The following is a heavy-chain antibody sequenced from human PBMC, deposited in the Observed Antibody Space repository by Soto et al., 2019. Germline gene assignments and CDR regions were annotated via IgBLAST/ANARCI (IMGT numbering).Heavy chain of an antibody. CDR1: GGSISSYY. V-gene: IGHV4-59*01. CDR3: GRPSPFYYDFWSGPFVTSYTSYYGMDV. Sequence: PSETLSLTCTVPGGSISSYYCSWIRQPPWKGLEWIGYIYYSGITNYNPSLKSRVTISVDTSKNQFSLKLSSVTAADTAVYYFGRPSPFYYDFWSGPFVTSYTSYYGMDVLGQRTTVAFSS. D-gene: IGHD3-3*01. J-gene: IGHJ6*02. CDR2: IYYSGIT.